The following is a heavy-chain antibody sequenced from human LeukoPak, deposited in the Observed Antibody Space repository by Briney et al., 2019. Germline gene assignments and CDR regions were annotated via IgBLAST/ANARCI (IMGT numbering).Heavy chain of an antibody. CDR1: GFTFSSYA. J-gene: IGHJ6*03. V-gene: IGHV3-23*01. D-gene: IGHD4-17*01. CDR3: AMRTTVTTVYYYYMDV. Sequence: GGSLRLSCAASGFTFSSYAMSWVRQAPGKGLEWVPAISGSGGSTYYADSVKGRFTISRDNSKNMLYLQMNSLRAEDTAIYYCAMRTTVTTVYYYYMDVWGKGTTVTVSS. CDR2: ISGSGGST.